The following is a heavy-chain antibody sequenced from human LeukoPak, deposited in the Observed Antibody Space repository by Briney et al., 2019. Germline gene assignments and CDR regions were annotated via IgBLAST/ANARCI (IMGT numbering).Heavy chain of an antibody. Sequence: PSETLSLTCTVSGGSISNYYWGWIRQPPGKGLEWIGYIYYSGTTNYNPSLKSRVTMSVDTSKNQFSLKLSSVTAADTAVYYCARHHHPRYNWNYWRPEPFDYWGQGTLVTVSS. CDR2: IYYSGTT. J-gene: IGHJ4*02. D-gene: IGHD1-7*01. CDR3: ARHHHPRYNWNYWRPEPFDY. CDR1: GGSISNYY. V-gene: IGHV4-59*08.